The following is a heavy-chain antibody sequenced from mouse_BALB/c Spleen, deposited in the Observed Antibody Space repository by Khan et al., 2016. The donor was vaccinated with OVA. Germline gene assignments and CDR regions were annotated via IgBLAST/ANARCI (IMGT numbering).Heavy chain of an antibody. J-gene: IGHJ3*01. D-gene: IGHD3-1*01. CDR3: TRGGFGGFAY. CDR1: GYAFTNYL. CDR2: INPGSGGT. V-gene: IGHV1-54*01. Sequence: QVQLKQSGAELVRPGTSVKVSCKASGYAFTNYLIEWVKQRPGQGLEWIGVINPGSGGTNYNEKFKGKATLTADKSSSTAYMQLSSLTSDVSAAXCWTRGGFGGFAYWGQGTLVTVSA.